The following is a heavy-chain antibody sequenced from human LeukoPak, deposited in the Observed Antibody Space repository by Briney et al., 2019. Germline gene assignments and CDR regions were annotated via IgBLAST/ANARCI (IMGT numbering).Heavy chain of an antibody. CDR2: ITNSGGNT. J-gene: IGHJ4*02. CDR3: ARDSGVHSGSPFDY. Sequence: GGSLRLSCAASGFTFTSYAMSWVRQAPGKGLEWVSGITNSGGNTYYADSVKGRFTISRDNSKNTLYLQMNSLRAEDTAVYYCARDSGVHSGSPFDYWGQGTLVTVSS. V-gene: IGHV3-23*01. CDR1: GFTFTSYA. D-gene: IGHD3-10*01.